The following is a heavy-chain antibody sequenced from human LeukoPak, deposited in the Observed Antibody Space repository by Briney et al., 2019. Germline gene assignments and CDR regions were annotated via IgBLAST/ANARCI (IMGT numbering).Heavy chain of an antibody. J-gene: IGHJ4*02. CDR2: ISGSSDRI. D-gene: IGHD4-23*01. Sequence: GGSLRLSCAASGFTFSSYSMNWVRQAPGKGLQWVSYISGSSDRIFYADSVKGRFTISRDNAKNSVYLQMNSLRVEDTAVYYCARAPPDYGGYTNDYWGQGTLVTVSS. CDR1: GFTFSSYS. V-gene: IGHV3-48*01. CDR3: ARAPPDYGGYTNDY.